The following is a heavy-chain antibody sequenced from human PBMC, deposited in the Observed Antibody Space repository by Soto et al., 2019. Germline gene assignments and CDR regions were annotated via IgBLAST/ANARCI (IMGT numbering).Heavy chain of an antibody. CDR3: ARGDRLVPTASLYYYYMDV. Sequence: ASVKVSCKASGYTFTGYYMHWVRQAPGQGLEWMGWINPNSGGTNYAQKFQGWVTMTRDTSISTAYMELSRLRSDDTAVYYCARGDRLVPTASLYYYYMDVWGKGTTVTVSS. D-gene: IGHD3-9*01. J-gene: IGHJ6*03. V-gene: IGHV1-2*04. CDR2: INPNSGGT. CDR1: GYTFTGYY.